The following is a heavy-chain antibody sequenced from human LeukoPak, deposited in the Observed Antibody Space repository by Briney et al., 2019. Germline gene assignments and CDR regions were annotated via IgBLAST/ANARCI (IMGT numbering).Heavy chain of an antibody. D-gene: IGHD2-15*01. J-gene: IGHJ4*02. V-gene: IGHV1-69*01. CDR2: IIPIFGTA. Sequence: GSSAKVSCKQSGGTFSSYAISGVLQAPGQWLKWMGGIIPIFGTANYAQKFQGRVTITADESTSTAYMELSSLRSEDTAVYYCARVGKGYCRGGSCYYFDYWGQGTLVTVSS. CDR3: ARVGKGYCRGGSCYYFDY. CDR1: GGTFSSYA.